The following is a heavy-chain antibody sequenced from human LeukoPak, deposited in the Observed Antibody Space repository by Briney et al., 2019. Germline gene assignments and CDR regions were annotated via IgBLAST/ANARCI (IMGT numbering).Heavy chain of an antibody. D-gene: IGHD6-13*01. V-gene: IGHV4-30-2*01. J-gene: IGHJ4*02. CDR1: GGSISSDGCY. Sequence: SETLSLTCTVSGGSISSDGCYWSWIRQPPGKGLEWIGYIYHSGSTYYNPSLKSRVTISVDRSKNQFSLKLSSVTAADTAVYYCARGGAAAGVLIYYFDYWGQGTLVTVSS. CDR3: ARGGAAAGVLIYYFDY. CDR2: IYHSGST.